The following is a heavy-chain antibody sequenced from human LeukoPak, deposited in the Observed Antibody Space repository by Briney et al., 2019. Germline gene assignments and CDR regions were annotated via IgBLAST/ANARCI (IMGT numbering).Heavy chain of an antibody. CDR3: ARYYYKTPSVYDF. CDR1: GYSFTAFY. CDR2: VNPKTHGT. J-gene: IGHJ4*02. Sequence: ASVKVSCKTSGYSFTAFYLHWVRQAPGQGLEWVAWVNPKTHGTKSSQKFQGRVTLTWDTPITTAYMELSGLTSDDTAMYFCARYYYKTPSVYDFWGQGTLVTVSS. V-gene: IGHV1-2*02. D-gene: IGHD3-10*01.